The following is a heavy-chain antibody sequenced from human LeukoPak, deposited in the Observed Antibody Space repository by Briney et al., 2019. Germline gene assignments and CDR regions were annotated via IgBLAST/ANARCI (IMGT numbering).Heavy chain of an antibody. CDR2: IYSAGIT. Sequence: GGSLRLSCAASGFTVSSSYMSWVRQAPGKGLEWVSVIYSAGITHYADSVKGRSTISRDNSKNTLYLQMNSLRAEDTAVYYCARRSVEEYYDCWGQGTLVTVSS. D-gene: IGHD1-26*01. CDR1: GFTVSSSY. V-gene: IGHV3-53*05. J-gene: IGHJ4*02. CDR3: ARRSVEEYYDC.